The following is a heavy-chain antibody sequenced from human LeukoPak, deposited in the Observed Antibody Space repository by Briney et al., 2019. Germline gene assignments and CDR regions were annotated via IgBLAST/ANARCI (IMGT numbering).Heavy chain of an antibody. J-gene: IGHJ4*02. Sequence: TGGSLRLSCAASGFTFSSYSMNWVRRAPGKGLEWVSYISSSSSTIYYADSVKGRFTISRDNAKNSLYLQMNSLRAEDTAVYYCARGPLTLWFYFDYWGQGTLVTVSS. D-gene: IGHD3-10*01. CDR3: ARGPLTLWFYFDY. V-gene: IGHV3-48*01. CDR2: ISSSSSTI. CDR1: GFTFSSYS.